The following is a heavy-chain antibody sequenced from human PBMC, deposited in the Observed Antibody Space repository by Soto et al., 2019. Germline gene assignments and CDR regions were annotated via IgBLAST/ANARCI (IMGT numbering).Heavy chain of an antibody. D-gene: IGHD4-4*01. CDR2: ISPYNGDT. CDR1: GYTFTTYG. J-gene: IGHJ4*02. CDR3: ARTVSGEYFDY. V-gene: IGHV1-18*01. Sequence: QVRLVQSGAEVQKPGASVKVSCEASGYTFTTYGISWVRQAPGQGLEWMAWISPYNGDTNFAQKFQGRVTMTTDTSTSTVYMELRSLRSDDTAVYYCARTVSGEYFDYWGQGTLVTVSS.